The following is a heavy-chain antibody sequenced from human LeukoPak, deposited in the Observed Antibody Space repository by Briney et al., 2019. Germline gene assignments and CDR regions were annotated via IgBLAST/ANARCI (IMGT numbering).Heavy chain of an antibody. D-gene: IGHD6-6*01. CDR3: ASWIAARGYYYYYYMDV. CDR1: GGSISSGSYY. CDR2: IYTSGST. J-gene: IGHJ6*03. Sequence: PSETLSLTCTVSGGSISSGSYYWSWIRQPAGKGLEWIGRIYTSGSTNYNPSLESRVTISVDTSKNQFSLKLSSVTAADTAVYYCASWIAARGYYYYYYMDVWGKGTTVTVSS. V-gene: IGHV4-61*02.